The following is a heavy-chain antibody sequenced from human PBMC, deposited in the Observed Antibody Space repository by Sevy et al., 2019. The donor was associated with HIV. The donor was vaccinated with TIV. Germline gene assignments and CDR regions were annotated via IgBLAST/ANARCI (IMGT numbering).Heavy chain of an antibody. CDR3: ARGIAAGVDY. V-gene: IGHV1-8*01. Sequence: ASVKVSCKASGYTFTALDINWVRQATGQGREWMGWMNPNTGQTDYSQRFQGRVTMTRDTSISTAYMELHSLRSDDTAIYYGARGIAAGVDYWGQGTQVTVSS. D-gene: IGHD6-13*01. CDR1: GYTFTALD. J-gene: IGHJ4*02. CDR2: MNPNTGQT.